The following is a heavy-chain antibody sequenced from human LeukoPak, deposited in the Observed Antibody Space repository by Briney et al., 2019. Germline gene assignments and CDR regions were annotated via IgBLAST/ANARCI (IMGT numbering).Heavy chain of an antibody. V-gene: IGHV3-33*01. CDR3: VREQYGDDDAFDI. J-gene: IGHJ3*02. CDR1: GFTFSSYG. Sequence: GGSLRLSCAASGFTFSSYGMHWVRQAPGKGLEWVGVIWYDGSNKYYADSVKGRFTISRDNSKNTLSLQMNSPRAEDTAVYYCVREQYGDDDAFDIWGQGTMVTVSS. D-gene: IGHD4-17*01. CDR2: IWYDGSNK.